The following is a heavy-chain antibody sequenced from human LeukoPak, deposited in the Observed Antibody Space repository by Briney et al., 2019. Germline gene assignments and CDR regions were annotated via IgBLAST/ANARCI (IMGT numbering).Heavy chain of an antibody. CDR3: ARDTYGSVSPFDY. CDR2: ITRSSIYT. V-gene: IGHV3-21*01. D-gene: IGHD3-10*01. J-gene: IGHJ4*02. CDR1: GFTFSSYS. Sequence: PGGSLRLSCAGSGFTFSSYSMTWVRQAPGKGLEWVSSITRSSIYTYYADSVKGRFTISRDNAKKSLYLQMNSLRTEDTAVYYCARDTYGSVSPFDYWGQGTLVTVSS.